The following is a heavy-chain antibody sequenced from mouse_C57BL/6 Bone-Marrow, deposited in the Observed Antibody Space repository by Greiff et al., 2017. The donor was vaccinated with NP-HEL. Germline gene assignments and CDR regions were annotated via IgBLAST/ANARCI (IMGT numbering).Heavy chain of an antibody. D-gene: IGHD1-1*01. CDR3: ARSGIYYYGSYYFDY. V-gene: IGHV1-69*01. CDR1: GYTFTSYW. J-gene: IGHJ2*01. CDR2: IDPSDSYT. Sequence: QVQLQQPGAELVMPGASVKLSCKASGYTFTSYWMHWVKQRPGQGLEWIGEIDPSDSYTNYNQKFKGKSTLTVDKSSSTAYMQLSSLTSEDSAVYYCARSGIYYYGSYYFDYWGQGTTLTVSS.